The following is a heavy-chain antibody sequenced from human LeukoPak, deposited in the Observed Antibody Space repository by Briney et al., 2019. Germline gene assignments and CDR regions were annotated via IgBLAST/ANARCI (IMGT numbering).Heavy chain of an antibody. D-gene: IGHD3-3*01. Sequence: GGSLRLSCAASGFTVSSNYMSWVRQAPGKGLEGVSVIYSGGSTYYADSVKGRFTISRDNSKNTLYLQMNSLRAEDTAVYYCARARSLRFLEWLSDWGQGTLVTVSS. CDR1: GFTVSSNY. CDR2: IYSGGST. CDR3: ARARSLRFLEWLSD. V-gene: IGHV3-66*01. J-gene: IGHJ4*02.